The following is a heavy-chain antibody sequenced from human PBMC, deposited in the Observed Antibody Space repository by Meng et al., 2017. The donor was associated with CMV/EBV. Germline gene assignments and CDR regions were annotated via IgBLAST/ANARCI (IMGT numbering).Heavy chain of an antibody. J-gene: IGHJ3*02. V-gene: IGHV3-23*01. Sequence: EVQLLESGGGLLQPGGSLGLSCAASGFTFSNFAMSWVRQAPGKGLEWVSTISGSGGSTYYADSVKGRFTISRDKSKNTLYLQMNSLRAEGTAVYYCAKGANYDSSVADAFDIWGQGTMVTVSS. CDR3: AKGANYDSSVADAFDI. CDR1: GFTFSNFA. D-gene: IGHD3-22*01. CDR2: ISGSGGST.